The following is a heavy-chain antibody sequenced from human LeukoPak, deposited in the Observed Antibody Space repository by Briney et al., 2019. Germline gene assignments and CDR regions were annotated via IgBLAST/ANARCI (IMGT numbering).Heavy chain of an antibody. V-gene: IGHV4-34*01. J-gene: IGHJ4*02. Sequence: SETLSLTCAVYGGCFSGCYWSWIRQPPGKGLEWIGEINHSGSTNYNPSLKSRFTISVDTSKNQFSLKLSSVTAADTAVYYCARGMTYCSSTSCPLFDYWGQGTLVTVSS. D-gene: IGHD2-2*01. CDR3: ARGMTYCSSTSCPLFDY. CDR2: INHSGST. CDR1: GGCFSGCY.